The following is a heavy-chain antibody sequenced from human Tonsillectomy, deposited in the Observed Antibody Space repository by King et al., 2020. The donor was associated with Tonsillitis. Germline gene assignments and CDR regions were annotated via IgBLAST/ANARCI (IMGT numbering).Heavy chain of an antibody. Sequence: VQLVESGGGLVQPGGSLRLSCAASGFTFRSHWMSWVRQAPGKGREWVANIKKDGSEKYYVDSVKGRFTISRDNAKNSLYLQMSSLRAEDTAVYYCESDGSRWYYLGPIDYWGQGTLVTVSS. J-gene: IGHJ4*02. CDR3: ESDGSRWYYLGPIDY. CDR1: GFTFRSHW. D-gene: IGHD6-19*01. V-gene: IGHV3-7*01. CDR2: IKKDGSEK.